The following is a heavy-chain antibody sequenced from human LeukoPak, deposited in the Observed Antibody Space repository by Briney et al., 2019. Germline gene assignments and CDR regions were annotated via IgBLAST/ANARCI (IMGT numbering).Heavy chain of an antibody. V-gene: IGHV1-18*01. J-gene: IGHJ4*02. CDR3: ARDKSYYYDSSGLFDY. CDR2: ISAYNGNT. CDR1: GYTFTSYG. D-gene: IGHD3-22*01. Sequence: ASVKVSCKASGYTFTSYGISWVRQAPGQGLEWMGWISAYNGNTNYAQKLQGRVTMTTDTSTSTAYMELRSLRSDDTAVCYCARDKSYYYDSSGLFDYWGQGTLVTVSS.